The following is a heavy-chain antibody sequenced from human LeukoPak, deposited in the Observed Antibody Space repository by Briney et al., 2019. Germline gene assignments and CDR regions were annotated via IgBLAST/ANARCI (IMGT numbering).Heavy chain of an antibody. J-gene: IGHJ4*02. Sequence: PGGSLRLSCAASGFTSSSYWMSWVRQAPGKGLEWVANIKKDGSERYYVDSVKGRFTISRDNAKNSLYLQMNSLRAEDTAVYFCARGLYSSTNYFDYWGQGTLVTVSS. CDR3: ARGLYSSTNYFDY. CDR2: IKKDGSER. CDR1: GFTSSSYW. D-gene: IGHD6-13*01. V-gene: IGHV3-7*03.